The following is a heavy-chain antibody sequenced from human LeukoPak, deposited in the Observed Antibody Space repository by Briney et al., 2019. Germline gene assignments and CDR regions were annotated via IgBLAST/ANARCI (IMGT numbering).Heavy chain of an antibody. CDR2: IIPILGIA. CDR3: AGDTVTTIDY. CDR1: GGTFSSYA. J-gene: IGHJ4*02. D-gene: IGHD4-11*01. V-gene: IGHV1-69*04. Sequence: SVKVSCKASGGTFSSYAISWVRQAPGQGLEWMGRIIPILGIANYAQKFQGRVTITADKSTSTAYMELSSLRSEGTAVYYCAGDTVTTIDYWGQGTLVTVSS.